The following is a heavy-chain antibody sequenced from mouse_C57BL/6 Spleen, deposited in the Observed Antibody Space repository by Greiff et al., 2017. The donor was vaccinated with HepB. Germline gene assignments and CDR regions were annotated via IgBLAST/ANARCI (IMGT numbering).Heavy chain of an antibody. CDR1: GYTFTDYY. D-gene: IGHD1-1*01. J-gene: IGHJ4*01. CDR3: AANYYGSSYCAMDY. CDR2: INPNNGGT. Sequence: EVQLQQSGPELVKPGASVKISCKASGYTFTDYYMNWVKQSHGKSLEWIGDINPNNGGTSYNQKFKGKATLTVDKSSSTAYMELRSLTSEDSAVYYCAANYYGSSYCAMDYWGQGTSVTVSS. V-gene: IGHV1-26*01.